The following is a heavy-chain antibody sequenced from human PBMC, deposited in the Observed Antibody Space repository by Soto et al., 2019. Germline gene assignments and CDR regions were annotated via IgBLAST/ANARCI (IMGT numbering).Heavy chain of an antibody. Sequence: GGSLRLSCAASGFTFSNAWMNWVRQAPGKGLEWVGRIKSKTDGGTTDYAAPVKGRFTISRDDSKNTLYLQMNSLKTEDTAVYYCTTDSPRIAVADKGEKYYYYYGMDVWGQGTTVTVSS. D-gene: IGHD6-19*01. CDR3: TTDSPRIAVADKGEKYYYYYGMDV. J-gene: IGHJ6*02. CDR2: IKSKTDGGTT. V-gene: IGHV3-15*07. CDR1: GFTFSNAW.